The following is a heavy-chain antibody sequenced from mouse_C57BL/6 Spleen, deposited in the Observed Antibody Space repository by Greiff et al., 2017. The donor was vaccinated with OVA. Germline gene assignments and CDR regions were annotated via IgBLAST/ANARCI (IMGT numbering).Heavy chain of an antibody. Sequence: QVQLQQSGAELVKPGASVKISCKASGYAFSSYWMNWVKQRPGKGLEWIGQIYPGDGDTNYNGKFKGKATLTADKSSSTAYMQLSSLTSEDSAVYFCARWGGFSYAMDYWGQGTSVTVSS. CDR1: GYAFSSYW. CDR3: ARWGGFSYAMDY. J-gene: IGHJ4*01. V-gene: IGHV1-80*01. CDR2: IYPGDGDT.